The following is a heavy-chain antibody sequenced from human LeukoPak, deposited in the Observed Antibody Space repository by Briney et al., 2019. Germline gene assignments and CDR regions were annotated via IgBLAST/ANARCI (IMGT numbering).Heavy chain of an antibody. CDR2: IKQDGSEK. Sequence: GGSLRLSCVASGFTFSSSWMSWVRQAPGKGLEWVANIKQDGSEKSYVESVRGRFTISRDNAKNSLYLQLNSLRAEDTALYYCARDNPPDYWGQGTLVTVPS. CDR1: GFTFSSSW. V-gene: IGHV3-7*03. J-gene: IGHJ4*02. CDR3: ARDNPPDY.